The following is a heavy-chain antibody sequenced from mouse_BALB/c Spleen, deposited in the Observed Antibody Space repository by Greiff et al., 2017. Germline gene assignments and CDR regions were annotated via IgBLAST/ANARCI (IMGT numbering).Heavy chain of an antibody. CDR3: AREGSYDYYSFDY. D-gene: IGHD2-4*01. J-gene: IGHJ2*01. CDR1: GYTFTSYV. CDR2: INPYNDGT. Sequence: LQESGPELVKPGASVKMSCKASGYTFTSYVMHWVKQKPGQGLEWIGYINPYNDGTKYNEKFKGKATLTSDKSSSTAYMELSSLTSEDSAVYYCAREGSYDYYSFDYWGQGTTLTVSS. V-gene: IGHV1-14*01.